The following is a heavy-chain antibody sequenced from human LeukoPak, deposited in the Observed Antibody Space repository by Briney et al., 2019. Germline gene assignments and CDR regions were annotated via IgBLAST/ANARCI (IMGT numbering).Heavy chain of an antibody. CDR1: GYTFTAHY. D-gene: IGHD6-6*01. CDR2: IHSNSGGE. CDR3: AREPYSSSSDRHGRTFDY. J-gene: IGHJ4*02. V-gene: IGHV1-2*06. Sequence: GASVQVSCKGSGYTFTAHYIHWVRQAPGQGLEWMGQIHSNSGGEKYAQKFQGRVTVLRDTSINTIYMELTSLTSDDTAVYYCAREPYSSSSDRHGRTFDYWGQGTLVTVSS.